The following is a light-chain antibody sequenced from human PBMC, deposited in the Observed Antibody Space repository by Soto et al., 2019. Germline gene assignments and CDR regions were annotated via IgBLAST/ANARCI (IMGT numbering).Light chain of an antibody. CDR2: AAS. Sequence: DIQLTQSPSFLSASVRDRVTITCRASQGISTYLAWYQQKPGKAPTLLIYAASTLQSGVPSRFSGSGSVTEFTLTISSLQPEDFATYYCQQLNTYPRTFGQGTRWIS. CDR1: QGISTY. V-gene: IGKV1-9*01. CDR3: QQLNTYPRT. J-gene: IGKJ1*01.